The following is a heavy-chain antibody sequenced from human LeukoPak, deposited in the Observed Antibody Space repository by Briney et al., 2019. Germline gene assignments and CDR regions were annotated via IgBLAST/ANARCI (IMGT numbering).Heavy chain of an antibody. CDR2: ITGNHGAT. CDR3: TKDPNGDYVGALDP. Sequence: PGGSLRLSCAASGFTFSSFAMTWVRQAPGKALEWVSSITGNHGATYNIDSVEGRFTISRDNSQNTLYLQMNSLRAEDTAVYYCTKDPNGDYVGALDPWGQGTLVTVSS. CDR1: GFTFSSFA. V-gene: IGHV3-23*01. J-gene: IGHJ5*02. D-gene: IGHD4-17*01.